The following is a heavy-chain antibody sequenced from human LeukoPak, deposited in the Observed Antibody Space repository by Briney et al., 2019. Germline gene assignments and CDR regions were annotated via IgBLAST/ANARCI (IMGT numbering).Heavy chain of an antibody. CDR3: AIRQLYCSGGSCYSAGSAFDI. CDR2: INAGNGNT. V-gene: IGHV1-3*01. CDR1: GYTFTSYA. D-gene: IGHD2-15*01. Sequence: ASVKVSCKASGYTFTSYAMHWVRQAPGQRLEWMGWINAGNGNTRYSQKFQGRVTITRDTSASTAYMELSSLRSEDTAVYYCAIRQLYCSGGSCYSAGSAFDIWGQGTMVTVSS. J-gene: IGHJ3*02.